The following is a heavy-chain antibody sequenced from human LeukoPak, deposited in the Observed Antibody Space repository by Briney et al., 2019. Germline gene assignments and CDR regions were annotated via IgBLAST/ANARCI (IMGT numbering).Heavy chain of an antibody. J-gene: IGHJ4*02. CDR1: GFTLNTCS. CDR2: ISSSSDYI. D-gene: IGHD1-26*01. Sequence: GGSLSLFCAACGFTLNTCSMHWVRQAPAKGLEGVSSISSSSDYIYYAHSVKGRFTISRDNAKNSLYLQMNSLRVEDTAVYYCARFGSYYFWRQGTLLGV. V-gene: IGHV3-21*01. CDR3: ARFGSYYF.